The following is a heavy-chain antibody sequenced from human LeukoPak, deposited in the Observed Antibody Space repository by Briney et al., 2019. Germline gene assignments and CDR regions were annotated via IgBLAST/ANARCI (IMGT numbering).Heavy chain of an antibody. CDR2: ISYDGRYT. CDR3: AKDRAVAGTWVDY. J-gene: IGHJ4*02. Sequence: GGSLRLSCAASGFILNNYGVHWVRQAPGKGLEWVAVISYDGRYTYYADSVKGRFTISRDNSKNTLYLQMNSLRAEDTAVYYCAKDRAVAGTWVDYWGQGTLVTVSS. V-gene: IGHV3-30*18. CDR1: GFILNNYG. D-gene: IGHD6-19*01.